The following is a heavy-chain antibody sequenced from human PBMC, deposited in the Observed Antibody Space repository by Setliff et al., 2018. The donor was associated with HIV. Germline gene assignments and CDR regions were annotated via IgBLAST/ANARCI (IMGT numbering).Heavy chain of an antibody. Sequence: SETLSLTCTVSVSGGSISSNSYYWGWIRQPPGKGLEWIGSIYSSGSTYYNPSLKSRVTISVDTSKDQFTLKLSSVTAADTAVYFCATTARGTGGGVAFDIWGQGTMVTVSS. D-gene: IGHD2-15*01. CDR1: GGSISSNSYY. CDR2: IYSSGST. CDR3: ATTARGTGGGVAFDI. J-gene: IGHJ3*02. V-gene: IGHV4-39*01.